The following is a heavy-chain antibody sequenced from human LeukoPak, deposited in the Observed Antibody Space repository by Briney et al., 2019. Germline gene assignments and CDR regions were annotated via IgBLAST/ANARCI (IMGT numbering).Heavy chain of an antibody. CDR1: GFTFSTYW. D-gene: IGHD6-6*01. CDR3: ARGLYSSSP. J-gene: IGHJ4*02. Sequence: GGSLRLSCAASGFTFSTYWMTWVRQAPGKGLEWVSAISGSGGSTYYADSVKGRFTISRDNSKNTLYLQVNSLRAEDTAVYYCARGLYSSSPWGQGILVTVSS. CDR2: ISGSGGST. V-gene: IGHV3-23*01.